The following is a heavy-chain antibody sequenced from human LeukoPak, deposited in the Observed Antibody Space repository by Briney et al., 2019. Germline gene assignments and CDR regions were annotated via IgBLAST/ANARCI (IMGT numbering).Heavy chain of an antibody. CDR1: GFTFSSYS. CDR2: ISSSSSTI. Sequence: GGSLRLSCAAPGFTFSSYSMNWVRQAPGKGLEWVSYISSSSSTIYYADSVKGRFTISRDNAKNSLYLQMNSLRAEDTAVYYCARDPPSYNWNYAGYFDYWGQGTLVTVSS. V-gene: IGHV3-48*01. D-gene: IGHD1-7*01. J-gene: IGHJ4*03. CDR3: ARDPPSYNWNYAGYFDY.